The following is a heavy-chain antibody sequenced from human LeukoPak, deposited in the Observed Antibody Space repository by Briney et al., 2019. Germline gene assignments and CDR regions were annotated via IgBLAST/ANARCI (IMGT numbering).Heavy chain of an antibody. J-gene: IGHJ6*02. CDR2: INPHSGGT. CDR3: ARDQAADGPTTDRSIFAVAVDYGMDV. D-gene: IGHD3-3*01. V-gene: IGHV1-2*02. Sequence: ASVRVSCKASGYTFSAYYIHWVRRAPGQGLEWMGWINPHSGGTNYAQKFQGRVTMTRDTSVDSAYMELSSLTSGDTAVYYCARDQAADGPTTDRSIFAVAVDYGMDVWGQGTTVTVSS. CDR1: GYTFSAYY.